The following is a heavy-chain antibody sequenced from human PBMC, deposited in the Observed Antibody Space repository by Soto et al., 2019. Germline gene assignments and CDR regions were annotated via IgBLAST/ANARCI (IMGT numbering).Heavy chain of an antibody. Sequence: GESLKISCKGSGYRFISSWIGWVRQMPGKGLEWMGTIYPGDSDTRYSPSFQGQVTISADKSISTAYLQWRSLKAADNAMYFCARGGFGGNPVDYWGQATQVTVSS. J-gene: IGHJ4*02. CDR2: IYPGDSDT. V-gene: IGHV5-51*01. CDR1: GYRFISSW. D-gene: IGHD2-15*01. CDR3: ARGGFGGNPVDY.